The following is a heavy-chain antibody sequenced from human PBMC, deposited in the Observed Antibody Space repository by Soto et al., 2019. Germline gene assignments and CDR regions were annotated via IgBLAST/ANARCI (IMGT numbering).Heavy chain of an antibody. D-gene: IGHD2-8*01. CDR2: IIPIFGAA. CDR1: GGTFSKYT. J-gene: IGHJ4*02. V-gene: IGHV1-69*01. CDR3: ARDGNGNSLAY. Sequence: QVQLVQSGAEVKKPGSSVKVSCKASGGTFSKYTISWVRQAPGQGLEWMAGIIPIFGAAKAAQKFQGRVALTADESTTTAYMELSSLKSDETAIYYCARDGNGNSLAYWGQGTLVTVSS.